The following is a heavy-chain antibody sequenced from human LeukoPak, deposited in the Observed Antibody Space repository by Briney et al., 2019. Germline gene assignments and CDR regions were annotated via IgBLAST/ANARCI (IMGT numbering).Heavy chain of an antibody. J-gene: IGHJ4*02. CDR1: GFTFSRYW. Sequence: GGSLRLSCVDSGFTFSRYWMSWVRQAPGKGLEWVANIKQDGSERYYVDSVKGRFTISRDNAKNSLYLQMSSLRAEDTAVYYCARDLAYYDFGYFDYWGQGTLVTVSS. V-gene: IGHV3-7*03. CDR3: ARDLAYYDFGYFDY. CDR2: IKQDGSER. D-gene: IGHD3-3*01.